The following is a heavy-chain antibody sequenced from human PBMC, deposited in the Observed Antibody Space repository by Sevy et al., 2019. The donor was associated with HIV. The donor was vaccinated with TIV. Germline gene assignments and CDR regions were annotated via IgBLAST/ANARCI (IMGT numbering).Heavy chain of an antibody. CDR3: TTVLWFGAYYMDV. CDR1: GFTFSNAW. Sequence: GGSLRLSCAASGFTFSNAWMSWVRQAPGKGLEWVGRIKSKTDGGTTDYAAPVKGRFTISRDDSKNTLYLQMNSLKTKDTAVYYCTTVLWFGAYYMDVWGKGTTVTVSS. J-gene: IGHJ6*03. D-gene: IGHD3-10*01. CDR2: IKSKTDGGTT. V-gene: IGHV3-15*01.